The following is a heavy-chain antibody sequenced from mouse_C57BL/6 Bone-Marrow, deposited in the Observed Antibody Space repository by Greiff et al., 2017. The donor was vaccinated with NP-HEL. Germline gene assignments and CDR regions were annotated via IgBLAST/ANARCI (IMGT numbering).Heavy chain of an antibody. CDR1: GFTFSDHY. CDR3: AIGFAY. J-gene: IGHJ3*01. V-gene: IGHV5-12*01. Sequence: EVQRVESGGGLVKPGGSLKLSCAASGFTFSDHYMYWVRQTPEKRLEWVAYISNGGGSTYYPDTVKGRFTISRDNAKNTLYLQMSRLKSEDTAMYYCAIGFAYWGQGTLVTVSA. CDR2: ISNGGGST.